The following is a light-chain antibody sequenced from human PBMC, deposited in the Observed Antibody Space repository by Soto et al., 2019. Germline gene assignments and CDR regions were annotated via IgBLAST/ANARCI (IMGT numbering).Light chain of an antibody. CDR2: DAS. J-gene: IGKJ1*01. CDR1: QSISSW. V-gene: IGKV1-5*01. CDR3: QQYNNPTT. Sequence: DIQMTQSPSTLSASVGDRVTITCRASQSISSWLAWYQQKPGKAPKLLIYDASSLESGVPSRFSGSGSGTEFPLPISSLQPDDFATYYCQQYNNPTTFGQGTKVELK.